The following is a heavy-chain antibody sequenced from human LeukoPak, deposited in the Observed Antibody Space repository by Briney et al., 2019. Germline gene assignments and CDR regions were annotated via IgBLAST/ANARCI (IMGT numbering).Heavy chain of an antibody. CDR1: GGSISSSNYF. V-gene: IGHV4-39*07. CDR2: ISYSGTT. J-gene: IGHJ4*02. CDR3: ARGRYDSSWSRFDY. Sequence: KTSETLSLTCTVSGGSISSSNYFWGWVRQPPGKGLEWIGTISYSGTTHDNPSLKSRVIISVDTSKKQFSLRLSSVTAADTAAYYCARGRYDSSWSRFDYWGQGTLVTVSS. D-gene: IGHD6-13*01.